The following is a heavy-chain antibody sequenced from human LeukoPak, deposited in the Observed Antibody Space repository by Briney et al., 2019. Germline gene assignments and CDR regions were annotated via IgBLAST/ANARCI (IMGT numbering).Heavy chain of an antibody. CDR2: ISGSGGST. CDR3: AKVDSSSFRILSFDY. D-gene: IGHD6-6*01. J-gene: IGHJ4*02. V-gene: IGHV3-23*01. CDR1: GFTFSSYA. Sequence: PGGSLRLSCAASGFTFSSYAMSWVRQAPGKGLEWVSAISGSGGSTYYADSVKGRFTISRDNSKNTLYMQMNSLRAEDTAVYYCAKVDSSSFRILSFDYWGQGTLVTVSS.